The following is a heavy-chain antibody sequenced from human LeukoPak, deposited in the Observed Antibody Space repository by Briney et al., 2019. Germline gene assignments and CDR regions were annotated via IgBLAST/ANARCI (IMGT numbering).Heavy chain of an antibody. V-gene: IGHV3-66*01. CDR3: ARDYNPTGIAAIQY. CDR1: GFTVSSNY. Sequence: GGSLRLSCAASGFTVSSNYMSWVRQAPGKGLEWVSVIYSGGSTYYADSVKGRFTISRDNSKNTLYLQMNSLRAEDTAVYYCARDYNPTGIAAIQYWGQGTLVTVSS. CDR2: IYSGGST. D-gene: IGHD6-13*01. J-gene: IGHJ4*02.